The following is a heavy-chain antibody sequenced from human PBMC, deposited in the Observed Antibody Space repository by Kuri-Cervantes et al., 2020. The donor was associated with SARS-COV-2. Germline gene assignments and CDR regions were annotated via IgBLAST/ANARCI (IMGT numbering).Heavy chain of an antibody. CDR1: GLTFNTYA. V-gene: IGHV3-30-3*01. CDR2: ISYDVSKK. Sequence: GGSLRLSCAASGLTFNTYAMHWVRQAPGKGLEWVAVISYDVSKKYYADSVKGRFTISRDNSKNTLYLQMNNLRAEDTAVYYCARDERRYYDNSGHGAFDIWGQGTMVTVSS. D-gene: IGHD3-22*01. CDR3: ARDERRYYDNSGHGAFDI. J-gene: IGHJ3*02.